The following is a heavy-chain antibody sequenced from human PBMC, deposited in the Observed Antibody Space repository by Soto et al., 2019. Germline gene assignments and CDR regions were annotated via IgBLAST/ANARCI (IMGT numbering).Heavy chain of an antibody. V-gene: IGHV4-31*03. J-gene: IGHJ4*02. Sequence: SETLSLSCTVSGGSIRSGGHYWTWIRQRPGKGLQWIGNIYYTGETYYSPSLKSRVTISVDTSKNQFFLTLSSVTAADTGVYYCASWLRGLRFLDNWGQGNLVTVS. CDR2: IYYTGET. CDR1: GGSIRSGGHY. CDR3: ASWLRGLRFLDN. D-gene: IGHD5-12*01.